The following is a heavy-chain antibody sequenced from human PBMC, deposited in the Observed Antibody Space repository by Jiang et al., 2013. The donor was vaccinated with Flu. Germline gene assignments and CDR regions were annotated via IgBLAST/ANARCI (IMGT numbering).Heavy chain of an antibody. CDR2: IRGSGSNM. J-gene: IGHJ4*02. CDR1: GFTFSSYG. CDR3: ATTVRPLYTYGF. D-gene: IGHD2-8*01. V-gene: IGHV3-23*01. Sequence: VQLLESGGGLVQPGGSLRLSCAASGFTFSSYGMSWVRQAPGKGLEWVAAIRGSGSNMYYTDSVRGRFTISRDNSQNTLYLQMNSLRAEDTAVYYCATTVRPLYTYGFWGQGTLVTVSS.